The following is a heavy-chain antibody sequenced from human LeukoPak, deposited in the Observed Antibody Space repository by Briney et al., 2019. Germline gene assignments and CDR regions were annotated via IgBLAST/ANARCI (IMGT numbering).Heavy chain of an antibody. D-gene: IGHD2-8*02. J-gene: IGHJ4*02. CDR3: ARLGYCTGTSCGRDDPYFDY. CDR1: GYSYTSYW. CDR2: IFPGDSDT. Sequence: GESLKISCKGSGYSYTSYWIAWVRQMPGKGLEWMGIIFPGDSDTTYSPSFQGQVTISADKSISTAYLQWSSLRASDTAMYYCARLGYCTGTSCGRDDPYFDYWGQGTLVTVSS. V-gene: IGHV5-51*01.